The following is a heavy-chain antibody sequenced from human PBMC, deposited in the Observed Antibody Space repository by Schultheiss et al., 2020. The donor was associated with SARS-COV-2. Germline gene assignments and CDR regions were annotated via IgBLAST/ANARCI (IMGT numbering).Heavy chain of an antibody. CDR2: ISAYNGNT. CDR3: ARATGTKQTIYYYYGMDV. D-gene: IGHD1-1*01. CDR1: GYTFTGYY. Sequence: GGSLRLSCKASGYTFTGYYMHWVRQAPGQGLEWMGWISAYNGNTNYAQKLQGRVTMTRDTSTSTVYMELSSLRSEDTAVYYCARATGTKQTIYYYYGMDVWGQGTTVTVSS. J-gene: IGHJ6*02. V-gene: IGHV1-18*04.